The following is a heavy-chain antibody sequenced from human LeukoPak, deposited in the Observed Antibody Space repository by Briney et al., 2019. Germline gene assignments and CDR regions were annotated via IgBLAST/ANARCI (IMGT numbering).Heavy chain of an antibody. CDR3: ARYYSGWYYFDY. CDR1: GYTFTGYY. CDR2: INPNSGGT. Sequence: ASVKVTCKASGYTFTGYYIHWVRQAPGQGLEWMGWINPNSGGTNHAQKFQGRVTMTRDTSISTAYMELSRLRSDDTAVYYCARYYSGWYYFDYWGQGTLVTVSS. V-gene: IGHV1-2*02. J-gene: IGHJ4*02. D-gene: IGHD6-19*01.